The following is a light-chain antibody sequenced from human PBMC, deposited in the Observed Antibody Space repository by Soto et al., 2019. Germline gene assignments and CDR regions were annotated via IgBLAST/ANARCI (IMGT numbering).Light chain of an antibody. Sequence: QSALTQPASVSGSPGQSITISCTGTSSDVGGYNYVSWYQQHPGKAPKLMIYDVSNRPSGVSNRFSGSKSGNTASLTISGLQAEDEADYYCSSYTSSSISYVFGTGTKLTVL. J-gene: IGLJ1*01. CDR2: DVS. CDR1: SSDVGGYNY. V-gene: IGLV2-14*01. CDR3: SSYTSSSISYV.